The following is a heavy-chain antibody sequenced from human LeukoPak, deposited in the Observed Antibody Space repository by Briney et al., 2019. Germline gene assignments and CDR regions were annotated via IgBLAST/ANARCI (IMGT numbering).Heavy chain of an antibody. CDR3: ARGRHDITMIVVVMTSVSYYLDV. Sequence: PSETLSLTCAVYGVSFSGYHWTWIRQSPRKGLEWIGDINPSGSTYYNPSLKSRLTISVDTSKNQFSLKLRSVTAADTAVYYCARGRHDITMIVVVMTSVSYYLDVWGKGTTVTVS. V-gene: IGHV4-34*01. D-gene: IGHD3-22*01. J-gene: IGHJ6*03. CDR1: GVSFSGYH. CDR2: INPSGST.